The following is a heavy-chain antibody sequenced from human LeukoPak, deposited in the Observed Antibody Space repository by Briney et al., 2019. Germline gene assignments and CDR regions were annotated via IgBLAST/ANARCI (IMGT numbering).Heavy chain of an antibody. J-gene: IGHJ6*03. CDR2: VNDSGGT. CDR3: ASFGSLSRVPYYYYMDV. Sequence: SETLSLTCAVYIDSFTNYYWNWIRQTPGKGLEWIGEVNDSGGTNINPSLRSRVILSVDTSKNQFSLKLSSVTAADTAVYYCASFGSLSRVPYYYYMDVWGKGTTVTVSS. V-gene: IGHV4-34*01. CDR1: IDSFTNYY. D-gene: IGHD2/OR15-2a*01.